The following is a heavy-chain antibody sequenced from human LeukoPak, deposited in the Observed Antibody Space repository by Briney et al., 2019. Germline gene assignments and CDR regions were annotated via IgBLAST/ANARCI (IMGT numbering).Heavy chain of an antibody. V-gene: IGHV4-31*03. CDR3: ARGQDDPNYYYDSSTSAFDI. CDR2: IYYSGST. J-gene: IGHJ3*02. D-gene: IGHD3-22*01. CDR1: GGSISSGGYY. Sequence: SQTLSLTCTVSGGSISSGGYYWSWIRQHPGKGLEWIGYIYYSGSTYYNPSLKSRVTISVDTSKNQFSLKLSSVTAADTAVYYCARGQDDPNYYYDSSTSAFDIWGQGTMVTVSS.